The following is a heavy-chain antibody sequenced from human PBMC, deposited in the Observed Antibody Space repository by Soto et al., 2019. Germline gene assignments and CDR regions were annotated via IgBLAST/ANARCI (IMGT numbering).Heavy chain of an antibody. CDR2: ISGYNGNT. CDR1: GYTFTNYG. Sequence: QVQLVQSGAEVKKPGASVKVSCKASGYTFTNYGITWVRQAPGQGLEWMGWISGYNGNTNYAQKVQGRVTMTTDTSTTTAYMELRSLRSDDTAVYYCARDDFASGIHSLDSWGQGTLVTVSS. D-gene: IGHD3-10*01. J-gene: IGHJ4*02. CDR3: ARDDFASGIHSLDS. V-gene: IGHV1-18*01.